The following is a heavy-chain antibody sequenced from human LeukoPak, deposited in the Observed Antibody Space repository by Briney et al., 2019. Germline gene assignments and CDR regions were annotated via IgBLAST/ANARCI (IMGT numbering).Heavy chain of an antibody. Sequence: SETLSLTCTLSGGSLTTNTFYWGWIRQPLGKGLEWIGTVYYTGITHYNPSLKSRITISVDTSKNHFSLNLTSVTAADTAVYFCARHGILTDHSIRYWGQGLLVTVSS. CDR3: ARHGILTDHSIRY. V-gene: IGHV4-39*01. J-gene: IGHJ4*02. CDR2: VYYTGIT. CDR1: GGSLTTNTFY. D-gene: IGHD3-9*01.